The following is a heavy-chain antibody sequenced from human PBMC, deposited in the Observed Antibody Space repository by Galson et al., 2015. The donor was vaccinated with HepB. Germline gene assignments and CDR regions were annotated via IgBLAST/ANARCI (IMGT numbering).Heavy chain of an antibody. CDR1: GYTFTSYY. D-gene: IGHD3-10*01. J-gene: IGHJ6*02. V-gene: IGHV1-46*01. Sequence: SCAASGYTFTSYYRHWVRQAPGQGLEWMGIINPSGGSTSYAQKFQGRVTITRDTSTSTVYIELSSLRSEDTAVYYCARGPRPGSYSNYYYYGMDVWGQGTTVTVSS. CDR3: ARGPRPGSYSNYYYYGMDV. CDR2: INPSGGST.